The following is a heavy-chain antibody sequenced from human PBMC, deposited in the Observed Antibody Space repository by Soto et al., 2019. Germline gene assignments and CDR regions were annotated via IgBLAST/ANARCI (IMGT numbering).Heavy chain of an antibody. CDR2: ISSSSTYI. CDR3: ARGAGGRDAFDI. J-gene: IGHJ3*02. V-gene: IGHV3-21*02. D-gene: IGHD3-16*01. Sequence: EVQLVESGGGLVKPGGSLRLSCAASGFTFSSYRMNWVRQAPGKGLEWVSSISSSSTYIYYADSVKGRFTISRDNAKNSLYLQMNSLRAEDTAVYYCARGAGGRDAFDIWGQGTMVTVSS. CDR1: GFTFSSYR.